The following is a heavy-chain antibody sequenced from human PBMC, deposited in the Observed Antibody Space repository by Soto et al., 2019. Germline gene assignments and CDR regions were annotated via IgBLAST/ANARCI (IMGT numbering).Heavy chain of an antibody. D-gene: IGHD6-13*01. Sequence: EVQLLESGGGLVQPGGSLRLSCAASGFTFSSYAINWVRQAPGKGLEWVSVISGSDGSTYYADSVKGRFTISRDNSKNTLNLQMNSLRAENTAVYYCARRSSSWYFDYWGQGTRVTASS. CDR2: ISGSDGST. CDR3: ARRSSSWYFDY. CDR1: GFTFSSYA. J-gene: IGHJ4*02. V-gene: IGHV3-23*01.